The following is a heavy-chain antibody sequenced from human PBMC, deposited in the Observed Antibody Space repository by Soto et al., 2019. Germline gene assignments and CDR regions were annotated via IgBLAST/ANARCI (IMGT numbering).Heavy chain of an antibody. J-gene: IGHJ4*02. CDR1: GYTLTELS. V-gene: IGHV1-24*01. Sequence: GASVKVSCKVSGYTLTELSMHWVRQAPGKGLEWMGGFDPEDGETIYAQKFQGRVTMTEDTSTDTAYMELSSLRSEDTAVYYCATGHSYALGELPFDYWGQGTLVTVSS. CDR3: ATGHSYALGELPFDY. D-gene: IGHD3-10*01. CDR2: FDPEDGET.